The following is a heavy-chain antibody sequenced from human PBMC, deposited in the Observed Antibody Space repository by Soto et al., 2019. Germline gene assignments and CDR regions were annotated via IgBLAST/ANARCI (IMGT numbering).Heavy chain of an antibody. CDR2: IGGSGGST. CDR1: GFTSSSYA. CDR3: ATDRTITMIVVPHAFDI. Sequence: EVQLLESGGGLVQPGGSLRLSCAASGFTSSSYAMSWVRQAPGKGLEWVSGIGGSGGSTYYADSVKGRFTISRDNSKNTLYLQMNSLRAEDTAVYFCATDRTITMIVVPHAFDIWGQGTMVTVSS. J-gene: IGHJ3*02. V-gene: IGHV3-23*01. D-gene: IGHD3-22*01.